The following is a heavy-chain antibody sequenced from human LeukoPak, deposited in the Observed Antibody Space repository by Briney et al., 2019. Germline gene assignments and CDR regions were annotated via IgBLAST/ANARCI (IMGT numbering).Heavy chain of an antibody. CDR3: ARVASYYDSSGSGAFDI. J-gene: IGHJ3*02. V-gene: IGHV4-38-2*02. Sequence: PSETLSLTCTVSGYSISSAYYWGWIRQPPGQGLEWIGTIHHSGSTYYNPSLRSRVTISVDTSQNQFSLKLSSLTAADTAVYSCARVASYYDSSGSGAFDIWGQGTMVTVSS. D-gene: IGHD3-22*01. CDR1: GYSISSAYY. CDR2: IHHSGST.